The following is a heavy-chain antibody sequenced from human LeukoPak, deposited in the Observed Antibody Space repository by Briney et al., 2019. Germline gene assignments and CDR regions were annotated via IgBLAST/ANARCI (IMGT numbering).Heavy chain of an antibody. D-gene: IGHD6-19*01. CDR2: INDNGRST. CDR3: AKDLEPYTSGWYGDY. J-gene: IGHJ4*02. Sequence: PGGSLRLSCSASGFTFSKYAMHWVRQAPGKGLEYVSAINDNGRSTYYADSVKGRFSISRDNSKSTLYLQMSSLRTEDTAVYHCAKDLEPYTSGWYGDYWGQGTLVTVSS. V-gene: IGHV3-64D*09. CDR1: GFTFSKYA.